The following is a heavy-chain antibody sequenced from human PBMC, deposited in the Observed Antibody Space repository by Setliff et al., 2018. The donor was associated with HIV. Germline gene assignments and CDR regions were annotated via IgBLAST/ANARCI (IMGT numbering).Heavy chain of an antibody. CDR2: IYYNGNAY. V-gene: IGHV4-30-4*08. D-gene: IGHD2-21*02. CDR1: GGSIGSANYY. Sequence: SETLSLTCTVSGGSIGSANYYWSWIRQPPGKGLEWIGYIYYNGNAYYYNPSLKSRTTISLDTSMNQFSLKLTSVTAADTAVYYCAREVDVVTTSDAFDIWGQGTMVTVSS. J-gene: IGHJ3*02. CDR3: AREVDVVTTSDAFDI.